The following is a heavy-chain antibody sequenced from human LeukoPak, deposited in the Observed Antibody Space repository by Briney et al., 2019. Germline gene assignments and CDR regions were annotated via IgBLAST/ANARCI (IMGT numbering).Heavy chain of an antibody. Sequence: SETLSLTCSVSGGSIISSNWWGWIRQPPGKGLEWIGEIFQSGETDYNPSLRSRVIISINKSKNQFSLQLNSVTAADTAIYYCARHFRLVVENWLDPWGQGTLVTVSS. J-gene: IGHJ5*02. V-gene: IGHV4/OR15-8*02. CDR1: GGSIISSNW. CDR2: IFQSGET. D-gene: IGHD2-21*01. CDR3: ARHFRLVVENWLDP.